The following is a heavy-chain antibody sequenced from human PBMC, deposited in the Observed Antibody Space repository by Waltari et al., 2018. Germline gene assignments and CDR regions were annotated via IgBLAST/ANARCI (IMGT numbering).Heavy chain of an antibody. CDR2: LRNTGAI. Sequence: HVQLQESGPGLVKPSETLSLTCTVSGDFPSDDHWTWIRQAPGKGLEWIAYLRNTGAIKRHPSRERRVTISAVTSKKQCSLRLTSVTAADTAVYYCARLPTKYYDSLGWGFFDYWGQGMLVIVSS. CDR3: ARLPTKYYDSLGWGFFDY. V-gene: IGHV4-59*08. D-gene: IGHD3-22*01. J-gene: IGHJ4*02. CDR1: GDFPSDDH.